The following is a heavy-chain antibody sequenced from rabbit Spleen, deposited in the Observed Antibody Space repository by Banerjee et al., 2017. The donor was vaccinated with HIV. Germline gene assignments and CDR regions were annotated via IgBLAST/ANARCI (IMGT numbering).Heavy chain of an antibody. CDR3: ARDAGSYDYIDVYFNL. Sequence: QEQLMESGGGLVKPEGSLKLSCTASGFSFSNKAVMCWVRQAPGKGLQWIACINAVTGKAVYATWAKGRFTFSKTSSTTVTLQMTSLTAADTATYFCARDAGSYDYIDVYFNLWGQGTLVTVS. D-gene: IGHD8-1*01. CDR1: GFSFSNKAV. J-gene: IGHJ4*01. CDR2: INAVTGKA. V-gene: IGHV1S45*01.